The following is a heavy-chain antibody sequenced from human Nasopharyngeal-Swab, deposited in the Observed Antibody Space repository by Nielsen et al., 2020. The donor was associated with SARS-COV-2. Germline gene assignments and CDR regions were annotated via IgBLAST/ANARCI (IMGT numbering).Heavy chain of an antibody. CDR3: ARIGSGIGWYGFEV. Sequence: GESLKISCAGSGFTFSRYEMNWVRQAPGKGLEWVSFISAGGSIIYYAASVKGRFTISRDNAKNSLYLQMDRLRAEDTALYFCARIGSGIGWYGFEVWGQGTMVTVSS. CDR1: GFTFSRYE. CDR2: ISAGGSII. V-gene: IGHV3-48*03. D-gene: IGHD6-19*01. J-gene: IGHJ3*01.